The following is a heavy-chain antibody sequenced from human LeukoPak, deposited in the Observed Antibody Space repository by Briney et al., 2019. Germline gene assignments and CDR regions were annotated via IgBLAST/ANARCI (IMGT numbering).Heavy chain of an antibody. J-gene: IGHJ5*02. CDR3: AKCSTSAYTTGWCNWIDP. CDR2: TVSRGTT. Sequence: GGSLRLSCVASGFTFTSDAMNWVRQAPGKGLEWVSSTVSRGTTQYADSVKGRFTVSRDTSKNTLYLQMSSLRADDTAVYYCAKCSTSAYTTGWCNWIDPWGQGTLVTVSS. V-gene: IGHV3-23*01. CDR1: GFTFTSDA. D-gene: IGHD6-19*01.